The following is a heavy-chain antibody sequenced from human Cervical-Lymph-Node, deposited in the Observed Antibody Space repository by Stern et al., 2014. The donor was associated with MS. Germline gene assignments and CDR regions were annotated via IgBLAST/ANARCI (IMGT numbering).Heavy chain of an antibody. D-gene: IGHD4-23*01. J-gene: IGHJ4*02. CDR2: ISNYNGNT. Sequence: VQLVESGVEVKKPGAPVKVSCKTSGDTFTSYGISWVRQAPGQGLEWLGWISNYNGNTNSAQNFQGRVTMTTDTFTRTAYMDLXXLRSDDTXXXXXXRTLXXXGNXHFDHWGQGTLVTV. V-gene: IGHV1-18*04. CDR3: XRTLXXXGNXHFDH. CDR1: GDTFTSYG.